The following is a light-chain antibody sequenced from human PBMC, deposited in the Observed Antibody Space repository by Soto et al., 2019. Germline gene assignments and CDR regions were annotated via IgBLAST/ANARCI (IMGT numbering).Light chain of an antibody. CDR1: KLGEKY. Sequence: SYELTQPPSVSVSPGQTAIITCSGYKLGEKYGCWYQQKPGQSPVLVMHQDDKRPSGIPERFSGSNSGNTATLTISGTQAMDEADYYCQAWDSSTGVFGTGTKVTVL. CDR3: QAWDSSTGV. CDR2: QDD. J-gene: IGLJ1*01. V-gene: IGLV3-1*01.